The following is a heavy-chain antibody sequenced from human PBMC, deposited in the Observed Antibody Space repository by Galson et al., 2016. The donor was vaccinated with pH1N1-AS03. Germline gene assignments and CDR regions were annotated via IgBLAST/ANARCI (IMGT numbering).Heavy chain of an antibody. CDR2: IRPISGAA. CDR3: ARDRYYDSAGRDLYESEH. D-gene: IGHD3-22*01. V-gene: IGHV1-69*13. Sequence: SVKVSCKAYGGTFSSYAISWMRQAPGQGLEWVGGIRPISGAATYAQKFQGRLTITADESTYTVYMELSSLTSEDTAVYYCARDRYYDSAGRDLYESEHWGQGTLVTVSS. J-gene: IGHJ4*02. CDR1: GGTFSSYA.